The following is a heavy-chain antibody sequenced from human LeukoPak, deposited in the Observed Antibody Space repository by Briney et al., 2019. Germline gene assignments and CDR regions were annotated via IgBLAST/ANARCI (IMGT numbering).Heavy chain of an antibody. CDR3: ASPIAYSGSRTRPQTAY. V-gene: IGHV3-30*04. D-gene: IGHD1-26*01. CDR2: ISYDGRNK. J-gene: IGHJ4*02. CDR1: GFTFSSYA. Sequence: PGRSLRLSCAASGFTFSSYAMRWVRQAPGKGLEWVAVISYDGRNKYYATSVNGRFTISRDNSKNTMYLQMSSPTAQQTALHHCASPIAYSGSRTRPQTAYSGQPSLVTV.